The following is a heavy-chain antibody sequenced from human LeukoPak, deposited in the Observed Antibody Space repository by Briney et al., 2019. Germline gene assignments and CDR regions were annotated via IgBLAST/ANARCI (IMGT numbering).Heavy chain of an antibody. J-gene: IGHJ2*01. CDR2: ISSSCSYI. D-gene: IGHD2-21*02. Sequence: GGSLRLSCAASGFTFSSYSMNWVRQAPGKGLEWVSSISSSCSYIYYPDSVKGRFTISRDNAKNSLYLQMNSLRAEDTAVYYCARELPLYCGGDCYDWYFDLWGRGTLVTVSS. CDR1: GFTFSSYS. V-gene: IGHV3-21*01. CDR3: ARELPLYCGGDCYDWYFDL.